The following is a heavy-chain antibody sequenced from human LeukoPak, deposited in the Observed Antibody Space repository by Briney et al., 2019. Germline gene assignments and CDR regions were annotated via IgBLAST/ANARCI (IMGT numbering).Heavy chain of an antibody. V-gene: IGHV4-59*08. Sequence: SEPLSLTCTVSGGSIDSDYWTWIRQSPGKGLEWVGYVYYSGSATYNASLKSRVTISVETSKNQFSLSLNSVTAADTAVYYCARLSYTSGWYEVDYWGQGTLVTVSS. J-gene: IGHJ4*02. CDR1: GGSIDSDY. CDR2: VYYSGSA. D-gene: IGHD6-19*01. CDR3: ARLSYTSGWYEVDY.